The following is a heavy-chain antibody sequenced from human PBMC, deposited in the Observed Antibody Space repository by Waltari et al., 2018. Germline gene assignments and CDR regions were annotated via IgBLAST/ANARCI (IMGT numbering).Heavy chain of an antibody. Sequence: QVQLQQWGAGLLKPSETLSLTCAVYGGSFSGYYWSWIRQPPGKGLEWIGEINHSGSTNYNPSLKSRVTISVDTSKNQFSLKLSSVTAADTAVYYCARPEDFWSGLNYWGQGTLVTVSS. D-gene: IGHD3-3*01. CDR3: ARPEDFWSGLNY. CDR2: INHSGST. V-gene: IGHV4-34*01. CDR1: GGSFSGYY. J-gene: IGHJ4*02.